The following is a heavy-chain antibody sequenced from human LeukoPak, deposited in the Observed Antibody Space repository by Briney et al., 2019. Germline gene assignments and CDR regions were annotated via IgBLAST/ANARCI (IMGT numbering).Heavy chain of an antibody. Sequence: GGSLRLSCAASGFTFDDYAMYWVRQAPGKGLEWVSGLTWNSGSIGYADSVKGRFTVSRGNAKNSLYLQMNSLRIEDTALYYCAKAGGHGQRELDFWGQGTLVTVSS. CDR3: AKAGGHGQRELDF. D-gene: IGHD2-8*02. J-gene: IGHJ4*02. V-gene: IGHV3-9*01. CDR2: LTWNSGSI. CDR1: GFTFDDYA.